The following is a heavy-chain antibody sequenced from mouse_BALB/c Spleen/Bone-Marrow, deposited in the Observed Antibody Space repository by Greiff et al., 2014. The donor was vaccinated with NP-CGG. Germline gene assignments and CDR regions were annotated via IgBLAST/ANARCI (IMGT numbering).Heavy chain of an antibody. V-gene: IGHV14-3*02. CDR1: GFNIKDTY. J-gene: IGHJ3*01. CDR2: IDPANGNT. CDR3: GKLDLFAY. Sequence: VQLQQSGAELVKPGASVKLSCTASGFNIKDTYMHWVKQRPEQGLEWIGRIDPANGNTKYDQKFQGKATITADTSSNTAYLQLSSLTSEDTAFYCCGKLDLFAYWGQGTLVTVSA.